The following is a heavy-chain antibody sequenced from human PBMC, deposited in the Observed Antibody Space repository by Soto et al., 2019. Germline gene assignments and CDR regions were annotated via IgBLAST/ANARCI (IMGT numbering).Heavy chain of an antibody. CDR2: ISAYNGNT. V-gene: IGHV1-18*04. D-gene: IGHD4-4*01. CDR1: GYTFTSYV. J-gene: IGHJ6*02. CDR3: ARDDMPPVTIGYYYYGMDV. Sequence: QVQLVQSGAEVKKPGASVKVSCKASGYTFTSYVISLMRQAPGQGLECMGWISAYNGNTNYAQKLQGRVTMTTDTSTSTAYMELRSLRSDDTAVYYCARDDMPPVTIGYYYYGMDVWGQGTTVTVSS.